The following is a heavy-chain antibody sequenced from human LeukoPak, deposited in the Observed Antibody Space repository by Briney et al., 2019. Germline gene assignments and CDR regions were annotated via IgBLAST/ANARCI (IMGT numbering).Heavy chain of an antibody. D-gene: IGHD3-10*01. CDR1: GFTLSSYS. CDR2: ISSSSSYI. Sequence: GGSLRLSCAASGFTLSSYSMNWVRQAPGKGLEWVSSISSSSSYIYYADSVKGRFTISRDNAKNTLYLQMNSLRAEDTAVYYCARVSGPGMNEYFHLWGQGTLVTVSS. V-gene: IGHV3-21*01. J-gene: IGHJ1*01. CDR3: ARVSGPGMNEYFHL.